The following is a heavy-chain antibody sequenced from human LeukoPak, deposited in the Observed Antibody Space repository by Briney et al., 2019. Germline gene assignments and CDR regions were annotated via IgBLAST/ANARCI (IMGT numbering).Heavy chain of an antibody. V-gene: IGHV3-30*01. Sequence: PGRSLRLSCAASGFTFSSYAMHWVRQAPGKGLEWVAVISYDGSNKYYADSVKGRSTISRDNSKNTLYLQMNSLRAEDTAVYYCARSEYCSSTSCSSFDYWGQGTLVTVSS. D-gene: IGHD2-2*01. CDR3: ARSEYCSSTSCSSFDY. CDR2: ISYDGSNK. CDR1: GFTFSSYA. J-gene: IGHJ4*02.